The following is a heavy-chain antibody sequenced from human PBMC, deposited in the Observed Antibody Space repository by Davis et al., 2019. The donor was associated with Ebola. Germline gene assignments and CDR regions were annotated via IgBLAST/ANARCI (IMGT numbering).Heavy chain of an antibody. V-gene: IGHV3-30*03. CDR1: GFTFSSYG. Sequence: PGGSLRLSCAASGFTFSSYGMHWVRQAPGKGLEWVAVISYDGSNKYYADSVKGRFTISRDNSKNTLYLQMNSLRAEDTAVYYCAFGHDYGDYPDYWGQGTLVTVSS. J-gene: IGHJ4*02. CDR3: AFGHDYGDYPDY. D-gene: IGHD4-17*01. CDR2: ISYDGSNK.